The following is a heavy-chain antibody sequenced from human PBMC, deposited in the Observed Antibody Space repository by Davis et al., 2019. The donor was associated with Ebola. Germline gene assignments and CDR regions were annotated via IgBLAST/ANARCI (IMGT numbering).Heavy chain of an antibody. V-gene: IGHV1-69*06. D-gene: IGHD4-17*01. Sequence: SVKVSCKASGDTFTSYAINCVRQAPGQGLEWVRGIIPMFSKADYAPKFQGRVTITADKSTTTAYMELSSLKSEDTAVYYCARQTKVTAAYYYHGMDVWGQGTTVTVSS. CDR1: GDTFTSYA. CDR3: ARQTKVTAAYYYHGMDV. CDR2: IIPMFSKA. J-gene: IGHJ6*02.